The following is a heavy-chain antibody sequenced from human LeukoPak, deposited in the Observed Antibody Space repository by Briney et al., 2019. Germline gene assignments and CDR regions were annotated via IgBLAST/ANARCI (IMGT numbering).Heavy chain of an antibody. CDR1: GFTFSTSW. CDR2: INSDGSDT. D-gene: IGHD2-21*02. J-gene: IGHJ4*02. Sequence: GGSLRLSCAASGFTFSTSWIHWVRQAPGKGLVWVSHINSDGSDTRYADSVRGRFTTSRDNAKNTLYLQMNSLRAEDTAVYYCARGDPLGRNWGQGTLVTVSS. CDR3: ARGDPLGRN. V-gene: IGHV3-74*01.